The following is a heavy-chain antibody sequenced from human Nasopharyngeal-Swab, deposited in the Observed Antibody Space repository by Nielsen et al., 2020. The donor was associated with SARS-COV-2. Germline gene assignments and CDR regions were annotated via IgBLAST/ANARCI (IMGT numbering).Heavy chain of an antibody. Sequence: GGSLTPSCAASGFTFSRYGLHWVRPAPGKGLEWVPVIWYDGSNKYHADSVKGRFTISSDNSKNTLYLQMNSLRAEDTAVYYCVRGQESDSSSWLNWYFDLWGRGTLVTVSS. D-gene: IGHD6-13*01. CDR2: IWYDGSNK. CDR1: GFTFSRYG. CDR3: VRGQESDSSSWLNWYFDL. J-gene: IGHJ2*01. V-gene: IGHV3-33*01.